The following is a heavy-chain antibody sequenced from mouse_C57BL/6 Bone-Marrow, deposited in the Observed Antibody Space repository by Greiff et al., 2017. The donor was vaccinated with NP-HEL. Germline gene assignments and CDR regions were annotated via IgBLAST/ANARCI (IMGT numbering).Heavy chain of an antibody. J-gene: IGHJ3*01. D-gene: IGHD2-3*01. CDR3: ARYMIYDGYYWFAY. CDR1: GFTFTDYY. CDR2: IRNKANGYTT. V-gene: IGHV7-3*01. Sequence: EVQGVESGGGLVQPGGSLSLSCAASGFTFTDYYMSWVRQPPGKALEWLGFIRNKANGYTTEYSASVKGRFTISRDNSQSILYLQMNALRAEDSATYYCARYMIYDGYYWFAYWGQGTLVTVSA.